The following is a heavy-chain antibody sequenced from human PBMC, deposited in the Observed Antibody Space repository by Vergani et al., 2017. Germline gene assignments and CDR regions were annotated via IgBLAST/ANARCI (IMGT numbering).Heavy chain of an antibody. Sequence: QVQLVESRGGVVQPGGSLRLSCIASGFTFRIYGMHWVRQAPGKGLEWVAFIRYDGTKRFYGDSVKGRFTISRDNSQTTVFLQMNSLRADDTAVYYCTKGSRGYTGYFFDYWGQGTLATVSS. CDR2: IRYDGTKR. D-gene: IGHD5-12*01. V-gene: IGHV3-30*02. CDR1: GFTFRIYG. CDR3: TKGSRGYTGYFFDY. J-gene: IGHJ4*02.